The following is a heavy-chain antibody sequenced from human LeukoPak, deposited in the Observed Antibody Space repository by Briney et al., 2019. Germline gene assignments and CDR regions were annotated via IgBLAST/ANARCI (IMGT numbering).Heavy chain of an antibody. Sequence: SETLSLTCAVYGGSFSGYYWSWIRQPPGKGLEWIGYIYYSGSTNYNPSLKSRVTISVDTSKNQFSLKLSSVTAADTAVYYCARDRRHYYGSGSYYNGFDPWGQGTLVTVSS. J-gene: IGHJ5*02. V-gene: IGHV4-59*01. CDR3: ARDRRHYYGSGSYYNGFDP. CDR2: IYYSGST. D-gene: IGHD3-10*01. CDR1: GGSFSGYY.